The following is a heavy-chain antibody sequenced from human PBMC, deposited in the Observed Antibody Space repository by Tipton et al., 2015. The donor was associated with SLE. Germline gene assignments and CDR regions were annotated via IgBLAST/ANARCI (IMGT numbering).Heavy chain of an antibody. CDR3: ARAEQQREPFDY. J-gene: IGHJ4*02. Sequence: TLSLTCTVSGGSISSSSYYWGWIRQPPGKGLEWIGSIYYSGSTYYNPSLKSRVTISVDTSKNQFSLKLSSVTAADTAVYYCARAEQQREPFDYWGQGTLVTVSS. CDR1: GGSISSSSYY. V-gene: IGHV4-39*01. D-gene: IGHD6-13*01. CDR2: IYYSGST.